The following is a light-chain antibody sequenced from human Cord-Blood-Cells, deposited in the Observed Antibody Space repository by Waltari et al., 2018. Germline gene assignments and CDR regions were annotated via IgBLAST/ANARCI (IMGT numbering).Light chain of an antibody. V-gene: IGLV2-11*01. J-gene: IGLJ2*01. CDR3: CSYAGSYVV. Sequence: QSALTQPRPVSGSPGPSVTLSCTGTSSDVGGYTYVSWYQQHPGKAPKLMIYDVSKRPSGVPDRFSGSKSGNTASLTISGLQAEDEADYYCCSYAGSYVVFGGGTKLTVL. CDR2: DVS. CDR1: SSDVGGYTY.